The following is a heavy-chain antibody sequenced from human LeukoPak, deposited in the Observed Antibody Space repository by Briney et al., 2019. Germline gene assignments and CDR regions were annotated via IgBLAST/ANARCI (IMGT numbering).Heavy chain of an antibody. CDR3: VRHDLIGITGGNFDY. J-gene: IGHJ4*02. CDR1: GGSISSSRYY. D-gene: IGHD1-14*01. Sequence: SETLSLTCTVSGGSISSSRYYWGYIRQPPGKGLEWLGSIYYTGSTYYNPSLKSRVTVSVDTSKNQFSLKLNSVTAADTAVYYCVRHDLIGITGGNFDYRGQGTLVSVSS. V-gene: IGHV4-39*01. CDR2: IYYTGST.